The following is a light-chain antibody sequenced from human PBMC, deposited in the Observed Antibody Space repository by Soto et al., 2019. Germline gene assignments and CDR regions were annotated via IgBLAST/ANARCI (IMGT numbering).Light chain of an antibody. CDR1: QSISSW. CDR2: KAS. J-gene: IGKJ2*01. V-gene: IGKV1-5*03. Sequence: DIQMTQSPSTLSASVGDRVTITCRASQSISSWLAWYQQKPGKAPKLLIYKASSLESGVPSRFRGSGSGTEFPLTVSSLQPDDFATYYCQQYNSYPYTSGQGTQLESK. CDR3: QQYNSYPYT.